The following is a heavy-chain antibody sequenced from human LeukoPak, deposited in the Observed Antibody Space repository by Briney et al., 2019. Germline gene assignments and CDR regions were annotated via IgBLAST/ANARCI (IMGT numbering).Heavy chain of an antibody. Sequence: ASVKVSCKVSGYTLTELSMHWVRQAPGKGLEWMGGFDPEDGETIYAQKFQGRVTMTEDTSTDTAYMELSSLRSEDTAVYYCATESFYRDPRVWFDPWGQGTLVTVSS. D-gene: IGHD1-14*01. CDR3: ATESFYRDPRVWFDP. V-gene: IGHV1-24*01. J-gene: IGHJ5*02. CDR2: FDPEDGET. CDR1: GYTLTELS.